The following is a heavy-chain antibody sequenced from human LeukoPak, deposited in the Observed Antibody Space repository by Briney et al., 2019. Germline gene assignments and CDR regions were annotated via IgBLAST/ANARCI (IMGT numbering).Heavy chain of an antibody. J-gene: IGHJ4*02. CDR3: AREGQRSTDWYGGNYFNS. V-gene: IGHV3-23*01. Sequence: GGSLRLSCAASGFTFTNYAMGWVRQAPGKGLEWVSGLSGSGDSTYYGDSVKGRFTIFRDNSKNTVYLQMNSLRAEDTAVYYCAREGQRSTDWYGGNYFNSWGQGTLVIVSS. CDR1: GFTFTNYA. D-gene: IGHD3-10*01. CDR2: LSGSGDST.